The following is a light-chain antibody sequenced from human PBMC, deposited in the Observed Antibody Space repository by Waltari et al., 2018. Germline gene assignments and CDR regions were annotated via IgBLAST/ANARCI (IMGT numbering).Light chain of an antibody. J-gene: IGKJ4*01. CDR2: GAS. V-gene: IGKV3-15*01. Sequence: TLMTQSPATLCVSPGERATLSCRASQSVSSNLAWYQQKPGQAPRLLIYGASTRATGIPARFSGSGSGTEFTLTISSLQSEDFAVYYCQQYKNWPTFGGGTKVEIK. CDR3: QQYKNWPT. CDR1: QSVSSN.